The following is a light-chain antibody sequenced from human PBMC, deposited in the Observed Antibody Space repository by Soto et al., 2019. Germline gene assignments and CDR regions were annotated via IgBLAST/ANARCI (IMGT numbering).Light chain of an antibody. CDR3: QQSYSTRMYT. V-gene: IGKV1-39*01. Sequence: DIQMTQSPSSLSASVGDRVTITCRASQSISSYLNWYQQKPGKAPKLLIYAASSLQSGVPSRFSGSGSGTDFTLTISSLQPEDFANYYCQQSYSTRMYTFGQGTKVDIK. J-gene: IGKJ2*01. CDR2: AAS. CDR1: QSISSY.